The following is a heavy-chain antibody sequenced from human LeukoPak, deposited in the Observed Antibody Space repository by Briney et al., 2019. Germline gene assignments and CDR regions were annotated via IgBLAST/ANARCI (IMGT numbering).Heavy chain of an antibody. Sequence: PGTSLTLSCAVSGFTMKNFGMHWLRQAPGKGREWVAVIWYDGSQRHYMDSVKGRFAISRENSMNTLSLEMNGLRVEDTAVYYCVRGADMNYNFENSFYFDSWGQGALVIVSS. J-gene: IGHJ4*02. D-gene: IGHD3-3*01. CDR1: GFTMKNFG. CDR2: IWYDGSQR. CDR3: VRGADMNYNFENSFYFDS. V-gene: IGHV3-33*01.